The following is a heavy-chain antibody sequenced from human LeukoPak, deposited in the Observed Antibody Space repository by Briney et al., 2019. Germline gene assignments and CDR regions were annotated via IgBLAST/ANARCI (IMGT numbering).Heavy chain of an antibody. CDR2: INPNSGGT. Sequence: ASVKVSCKASGYTFTGYYMHWVRQAPGQGLEWMGWINPNSGGTNYAQKFQGRVTMTRDTSISTAYMELSRLRSDDTAVYYCARFRANTVSTNFDYWGQGTLVTVSS. D-gene: IGHD5/OR15-5a*01. J-gene: IGHJ4*02. CDR1: GYTFTGYY. V-gene: IGHV1-2*02. CDR3: ARFRANTVSTNFDY.